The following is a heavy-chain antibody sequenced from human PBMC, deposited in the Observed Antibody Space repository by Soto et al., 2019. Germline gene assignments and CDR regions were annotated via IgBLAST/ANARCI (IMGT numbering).Heavy chain of an antibody. CDR2: ISAYNGNT. CDR3: ARDFPHMIKFGGVIVDY. D-gene: IGHD3-16*02. J-gene: IGHJ4*02. CDR1: GYTFTSYG. V-gene: IGHV1-18*01. Sequence: ASVKVSCKASGYTFTSYGISWVRQAPGQGLEWMGWISAYNGNTNYAQKLQGRVTMTTDTSTSTAYMELRSLRSDDTAVYYCARDFPHMIKFGGVIVDYWGQGTLVTVSS.